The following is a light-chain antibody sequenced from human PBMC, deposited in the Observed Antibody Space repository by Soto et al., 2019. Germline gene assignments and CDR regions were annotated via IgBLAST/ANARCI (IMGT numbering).Light chain of an antibody. J-gene: IGKJ3*01. V-gene: IGKV3-11*01. CDR3: QQRRA. Sequence: EIVLTQSPATLSLSPGERATLSCRASQSVSSYLAWYQQKPGQAPRLLIYDASNRATGIPARFSGSGSGTDFTLTNSSLEPEDFAVYYCQQRRAFGPGTKVDIK. CDR1: QSVSSY. CDR2: DAS.